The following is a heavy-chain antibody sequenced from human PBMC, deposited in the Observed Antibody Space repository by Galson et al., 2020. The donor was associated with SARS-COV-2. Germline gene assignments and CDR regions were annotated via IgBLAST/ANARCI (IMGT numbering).Heavy chain of an antibody. CDR2: ISPGSSYI. CDR1: GFAFSSLT. V-gene: IGHV3-21*01. CDR3: ASDSYDDSGYYYFDS. D-gene: IGHD3-22*01. Sequence: GESLKISCAASGFAFSSLTMNWLRQGPRKGLEWVSSISPGSSYIHYADFAKGRFTISRDDGNNFLFLDLTSLSAEDTAVYFCASDSYDDSGYYYFDSWGPGTLVTVSS. J-gene: IGHJ4*02.